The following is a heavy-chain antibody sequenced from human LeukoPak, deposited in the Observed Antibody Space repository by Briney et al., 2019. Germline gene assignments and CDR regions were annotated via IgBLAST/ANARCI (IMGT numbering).Heavy chain of an antibody. CDR3: ARYYYDSSGHYYFDY. CDR1: GGSISSSSYY. CDR2: IYYSGST. D-gene: IGHD3-22*01. V-gene: IGHV4-39*07. Sequence: SETLSLTCTVSGGSISSSSYYWGWIRQPPGKGLEWIGSIYYSGSTYYNPSLKSRVTISVDTSKNQFSLKLSSVTAADTAVYYCARYYYDSSGHYYFDYWGQGTLVTVSS. J-gene: IGHJ4*02.